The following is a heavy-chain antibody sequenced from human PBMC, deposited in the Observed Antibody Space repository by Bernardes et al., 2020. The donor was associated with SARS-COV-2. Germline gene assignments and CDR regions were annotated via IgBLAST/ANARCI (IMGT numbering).Heavy chain of an antibody. V-gene: IGHV3-66*04. CDR1: GFTVRSTY. J-gene: IGHJ4*02. CDR2: IYRGGNT. CDR3: ARRHSSSWAHDY. Sequence: GGSLLLSCAASGFTVRSTYLSWVRQAPGQGLEWVSVIYRGGNTYYADSVKGRFTFSRDNSKNTLYLQMNTLRAEDTAVYYCARRHSSSWAHDYWGQGTLVTGSA. D-gene: IGHD6-13*01.